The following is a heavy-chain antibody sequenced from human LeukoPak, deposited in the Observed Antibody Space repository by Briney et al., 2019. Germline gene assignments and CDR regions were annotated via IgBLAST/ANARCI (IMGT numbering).Heavy chain of an antibody. CDR1: GGSISSGSYY. D-gene: IGHD3-10*01. CDR3: ARDMYYNPVRFDI. Sequence: SETLSLTCTVSGGSISSGSYYWSWIRQPARKGLEWIGRISTSGTSNYNPSLNSRVTISLDTSKNQFSLRLSSVTAADTAVYYCARDMYYNPVRFDIWGQGTMVTVSS. CDR2: ISTSGTS. V-gene: IGHV4-61*02. J-gene: IGHJ3*02.